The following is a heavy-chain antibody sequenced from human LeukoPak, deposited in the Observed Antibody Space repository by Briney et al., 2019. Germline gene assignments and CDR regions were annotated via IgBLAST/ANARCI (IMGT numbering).Heavy chain of an antibody. Sequence: SETLSLTCTVSGGSISSYYWSWIRQPAGKGLEWIGRIYTSGSTNYNPSLKSRVTISVDTSKNQFSLKLSSVTAADTAVYYCAREEYYYDSSGYYYGYYYYYMDVWGQGTLVTVSS. J-gene: IGHJ6*03. V-gene: IGHV4-4*07. D-gene: IGHD3-22*01. CDR2: IYTSGST. CDR1: GGSISSYY. CDR3: AREEYYYDSSGYYYGYYYYYMDV.